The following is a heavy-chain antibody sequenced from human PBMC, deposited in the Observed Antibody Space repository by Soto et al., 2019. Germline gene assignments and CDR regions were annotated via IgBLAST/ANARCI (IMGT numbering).Heavy chain of an antibody. J-gene: IGHJ4*02. CDR3: ASAMYYYDSSGDYFAY. CDR2: ISGSGGCT. CDR1: GFTFSSYA. D-gene: IGHD3-22*01. Sequence: GGSLRLSCAASGFTFSSYAMSWVRQAPGKGLEWVSAISGSGGCTYYADSVKGRFTISRDNSKNTLYLQMNSLRAEDTAVYYCASAMYYYDSSGDYFAYWGQGTLVTVSS. V-gene: IGHV3-23*01.